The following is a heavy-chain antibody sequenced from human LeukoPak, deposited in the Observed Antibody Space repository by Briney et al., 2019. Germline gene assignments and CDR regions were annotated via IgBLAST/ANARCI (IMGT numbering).Heavy chain of an antibody. CDR3: ARDGPVGATTSALYY. Sequence: SVKVSCKASGGTFSSYAISWVRQAPGQGLEWMGGIIPIFGTANYAQKFQGRVTITADESTSTAYMELSSLRSEDTAVYYCARDGPVGATTSALYYWGQGTLVTVSS. CDR2: IIPIFGTA. V-gene: IGHV1-69*13. CDR1: GGTFSSYA. J-gene: IGHJ4*02. D-gene: IGHD1-26*01.